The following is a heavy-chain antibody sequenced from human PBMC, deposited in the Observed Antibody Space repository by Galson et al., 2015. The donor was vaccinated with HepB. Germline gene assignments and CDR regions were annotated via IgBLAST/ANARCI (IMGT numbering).Heavy chain of an antibody. V-gene: IGHV3-30-3*01. J-gene: IGHJ4*02. CDR2: ISYDGSNK. Sequence: LRLSCAASGFPFSSYAMHWVRQAPGKGLEWVAVISYDGSNKYYADSVKGRFTISRDNSKNTLYLQMNSLRAEDTAVYYCARDLSEYCSSTSCSNFDYWGQGTLVTVSS. CDR3: ARDLSEYCSSTSCSNFDY. CDR1: GFPFSSYA. D-gene: IGHD2-2*01.